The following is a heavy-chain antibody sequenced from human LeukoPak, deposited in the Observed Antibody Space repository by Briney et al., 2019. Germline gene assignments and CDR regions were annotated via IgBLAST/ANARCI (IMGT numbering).Heavy chain of an antibody. Sequence: GGSLRLSCAASGFTFSSYEMNWVRQAPGKGLEWVSYISSSGSIYYADSVKGRFTISRDNAKNSLYLQMNSLRAEDTAVYYCAKVPGGYSYGYDAFDIWGQGTMVTVSS. D-gene: IGHD5-18*01. CDR2: ISSSGSI. J-gene: IGHJ3*02. CDR3: AKVPGGYSYGYDAFDI. CDR1: GFTFSSYE. V-gene: IGHV3-48*03.